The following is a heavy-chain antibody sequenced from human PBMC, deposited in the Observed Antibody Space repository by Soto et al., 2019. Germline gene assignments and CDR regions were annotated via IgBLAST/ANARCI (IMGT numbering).Heavy chain of an antibody. CDR3: ARKDYPVDY. Sequence: QVQLVQSGAEVKKPGASVKVSCKASGYTFTSYGISWVRQAPGQGLEWMGWISAYNGNTNYAQKPQCSITXXTDTSTSTAYMGRRSLRSDDTAVYYCARKDYPVDYWGQGTLVTVSS. V-gene: IGHV1-18*01. CDR2: ISAYNGNT. D-gene: IGHD3-16*01. J-gene: IGHJ4*02. CDR1: GYTFTSYG.